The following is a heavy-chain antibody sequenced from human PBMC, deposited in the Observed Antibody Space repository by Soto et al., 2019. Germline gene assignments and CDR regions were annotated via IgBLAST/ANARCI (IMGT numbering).Heavy chain of an antibody. CDR3: ARARATIAAAAIFDC. CDR2: VYRTGST. CDR1: GGSISTSNW. J-gene: IGHJ4*02. V-gene: IGHV4-4*02. D-gene: IGHD6-13*01. Sequence: QVQLQESGPGLVKPSGTLSLTCAVSGGSISTSNWWSWVRQPPGKGLEWIGEVYRTGSTNYNPSLKIRLTKQVDKSKHQFSLKLTSVTASDTDVYYCARARATIAAAAIFDCWGQGTLVTVSS.